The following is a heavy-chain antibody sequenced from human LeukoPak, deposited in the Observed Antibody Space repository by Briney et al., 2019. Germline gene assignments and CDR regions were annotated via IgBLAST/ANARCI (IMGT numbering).Heavy chain of an antibody. CDR3: ARPTALYSSGWDVPFDY. CDR1: GYTFTGYY. Sequence: ASVKVSCKASGYTFTGYYMHWVRQAPGQGLEWMGWINPNSGGTNYAQKFQGRVTMTRDTSISTAYMELSRLRSDDTAVYYCARPTALYSSGWDVPFDYWGQGTLVTVSS. D-gene: IGHD6-19*01. CDR2: INPNSGGT. J-gene: IGHJ4*02. V-gene: IGHV1-2*02.